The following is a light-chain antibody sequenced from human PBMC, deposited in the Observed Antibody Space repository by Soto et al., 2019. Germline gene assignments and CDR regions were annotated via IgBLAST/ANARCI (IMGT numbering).Light chain of an antibody. CDR1: QSVSAN. J-gene: IGKJ4*01. Sequence: EIVMTQSPATLSVSPGEGATFSCRASQSVSANLAWDQQRTGQAPRLLIYAASTRATGIPARFSGSGSGTQFTLTISGLQSEDFAVYYCQQYNVWPPLTFGGGTKVEL. CDR3: QQYNVWPPLT. CDR2: AAS. V-gene: IGKV3-15*01.